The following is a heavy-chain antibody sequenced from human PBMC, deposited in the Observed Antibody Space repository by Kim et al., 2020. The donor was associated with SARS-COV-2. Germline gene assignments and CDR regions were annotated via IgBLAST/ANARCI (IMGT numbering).Heavy chain of an antibody. D-gene: IGHD3-3*01. J-gene: IGHJ6*02. CDR3: ARVSARDFWSGYYTPRGYYYYYYGMDV. V-gene: IGHV1-8*01. CDR1: GYTFTSYD. Sequence: ASVKVSCKASGYTFTSYDNNWVRQATGQGLEWMGWMNPNSGNIGYAQKFQGRVTMTRNTSISTAYMELSSLRSEDTAVYYCARVSARDFWSGYYTPRGYYYYYYGMDVWGQGTTVTVSS. CDR2: MNPNSGNI.